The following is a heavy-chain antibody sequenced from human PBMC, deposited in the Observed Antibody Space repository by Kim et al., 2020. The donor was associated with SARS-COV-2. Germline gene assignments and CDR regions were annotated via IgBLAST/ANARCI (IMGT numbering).Heavy chain of an antibody. V-gene: IGHV4-39*01. J-gene: IGHJ5*02. D-gene: IGHD3-10*01. CDR3: ARHASDGSGSWGFDP. Sequence: PSLRSLSTISVDTSKNQFSLKLSSVTAADTAVYYCARHASDGSGSWGFDPWGQGTLVTVSS.